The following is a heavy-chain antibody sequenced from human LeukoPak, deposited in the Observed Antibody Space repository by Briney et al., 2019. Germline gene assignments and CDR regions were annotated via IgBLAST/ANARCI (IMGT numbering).Heavy chain of an antibody. Sequence: GRSLRLSCAASGFTFSSYGMHWVRRAPGKGLEWVAVISYDGSNKYYADSVKGRFTISRDNSKNTLYLQMNSLRAEDTAVYYCAKDRDPLRSSSNKGWFDPWGQGTLVTVSS. D-gene: IGHD6-13*01. V-gene: IGHV3-30*18. J-gene: IGHJ5*02. CDR3: AKDRDPLRSSSNKGWFDP. CDR1: GFTFSSYG. CDR2: ISYDGSNK.